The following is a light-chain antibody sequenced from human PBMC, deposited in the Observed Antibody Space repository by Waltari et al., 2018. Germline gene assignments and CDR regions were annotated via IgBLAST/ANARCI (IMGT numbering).Light chain of an antibody. CDR3: QQLNSYPV. J-gene: IGKJ4*01. CDR2: AAS. Sequence: DIQLTQSPSFLSASVGDRVTITCRASQGISSYLAWYHQKPGKAPKLLIYAASTLQSGVPSRFSGSGSGTEFTLTISSLQPEDFATYYCQQLNSYPVFGGGTKVEIK. CDR1: QGISSY. V-gene: IGKV1-9*01.